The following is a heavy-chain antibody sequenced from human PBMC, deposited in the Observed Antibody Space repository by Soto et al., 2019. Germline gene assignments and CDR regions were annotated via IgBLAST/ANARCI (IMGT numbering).Heavy chain of an antibody. CDR2: IIPIFGTA. D-gene: IGHD3-22*01. V-gene: IGHV1-69*13. CDR3: ASGGYYDSSGYFGIAPRYYYYGMDV. J-gene: IGHJ6*02. CDR1: GGTFSSYA. Sequence: SVKVSCKASGGTFSSYAISWVRQAPGQGLEWMGGIIPIFGTANYAQKFQGRVTITADESTSTAYMELSSLRSEDTAVYYCASGGYYDSSGYFGIAPRYYYYGMDVWGQGTTVTVSS.